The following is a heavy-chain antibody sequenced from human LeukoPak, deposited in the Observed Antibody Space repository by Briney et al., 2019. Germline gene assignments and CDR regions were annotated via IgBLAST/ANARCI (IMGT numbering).Heavy chain of an antibody. D-gene: IGHD4-11*01. J-gene: IGHJ5*02. CDR2: ISGSGDTK. CDR3: AKETVITGHNCFDP. V-gene: IGHV3-23*01. CDR1: GFTFSSYA. Sequence: GGSLRLSCAASGFTFSSYAMSWVRQAPGKGLEWVSAISGSGDTKYYADFVKGRFTISRDNSKNTLYLQMDSLRAEDTAVYYCAKETVITGHNCFDPWGQGTLVTVSS.